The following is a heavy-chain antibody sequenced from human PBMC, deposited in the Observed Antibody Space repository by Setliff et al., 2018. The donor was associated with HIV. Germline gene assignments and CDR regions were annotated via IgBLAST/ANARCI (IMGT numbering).Heavy chain of an antibody. CDR2: ISR. Sequence: GGSLRLSCAASGVTFSSYSMNWVRQAPGKGLEWLSYISRNSDNSKNTVYLQMNSLRADDTAVYFCARLAHPRYSGNYYGTSAGTFDYWGQGTLVTVSS. CDR1: GVTFSSYS. V-gene: IGHV3-48*01. CDR3: ARLAHPRYSGNYYGTSAGTFDY. D-gene: IGHD1-26*01. J-gene: IGHJ4*02.